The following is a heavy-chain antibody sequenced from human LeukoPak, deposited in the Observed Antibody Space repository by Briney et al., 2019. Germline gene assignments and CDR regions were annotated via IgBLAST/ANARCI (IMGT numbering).Heavy chain of an antibody. V-gene: IGHV3-21*01. J-gene: IGHJ4*02. CDR1: GFTFSDYR. D-gene: IGHD6-6*01. CDR3: ARDDPSMIAALHY. CDR2: ISGTSTNI. Sequence: GESLRLSCAASGFTFSDYRMNWVRQAPAKGLEWVSSISGTSTNIYYADSVKGRFTISRDNAKNSVYLQMNSLRAEDTAVYYCARDDPSMIAALHYWGQGTLVTVSS.